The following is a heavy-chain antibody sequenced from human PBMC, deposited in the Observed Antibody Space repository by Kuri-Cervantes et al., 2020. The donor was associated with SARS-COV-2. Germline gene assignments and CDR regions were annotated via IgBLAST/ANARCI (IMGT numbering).Heavy chain of an antibody. J-gene: IGHJ3*02. V-gene: IGHV3-21*04. Sequence: GESLKISCTASGFTFNTYNMKWVRQAPGKGLEWVSGIGPSNTYIYYADSVKGRFTISRDNSKNTLYLQMNGLRAEDTALYYCAKGETGDPAFDIWGQGTMVTVSS. CDR2: IGPSNTYI. CDR3: AKGETGDPAFDI. D-gene: IGHD7-27*01. CDR1: GFTFNTYN.